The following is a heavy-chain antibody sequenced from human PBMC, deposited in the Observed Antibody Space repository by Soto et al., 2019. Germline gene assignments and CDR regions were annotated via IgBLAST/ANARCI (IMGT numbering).Heavy chain of an antibody. CDR1: GFTFSTYW. CDR2: IKQDGNEK. CDR3: ARDRRRDIFSGFHPRDDFPSFDY. V-gene: IGHV3-7*01. D-gene: IGHD3-9*01. Sequence: EVQLVESGGGLVQPGGSLRLSCAASGFTFSTYWMSWVRQAPGKGLEWVANIKQDGNEKYYVDSVKGRFTISRDNAKDSLYLQLHSLRAEDTAVYYCARDRRRDIFSGFHPRDDFPSFDYWCQGAPVTVFS. J-gene: IGHJ4*02.